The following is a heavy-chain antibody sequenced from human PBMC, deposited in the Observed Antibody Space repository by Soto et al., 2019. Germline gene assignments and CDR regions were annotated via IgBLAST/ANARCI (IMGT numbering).Heavy chain of an antibody. D-gene: IGHD6-13*01. J-gene: IGHJ5*02. CDR2: IYYSGST. CDR1: GGSISSGDYY. V-gene: IGHV4-30-4*01. CDR3: ARERPDGSRLDP. Sequence: QVQLQESGPGLVKPSQTLSLTCTVSGGSISSGDYYWSWIRQPPGKGLEWIGYIYYSGSTYYNPYLKSRVXXXVXXSKNHFSLKLSSVTAADTAVYYCARERPDGSRLDPWGQGTLVTVSS.